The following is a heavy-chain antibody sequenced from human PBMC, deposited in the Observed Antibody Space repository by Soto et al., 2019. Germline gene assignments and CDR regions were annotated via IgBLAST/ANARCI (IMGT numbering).Heavy chain of an antibody. J-gene: IGHJ4*02. CDR3: ARDNSPYYYDSSGYLDY. D-gene: IGHD3-22*01. CDR2: INAGNGNT. Sequence: GASVKVSCKASGYIFTGCHRHWVRQAPGQRLEWMGWINAGNGNTNYSQKFQGRVTITRDTSASTAYMELSSLRSEDTAVYYCARDNSPYYYDSSGYLDYWGQGTLVTGSS. CDR1: GYIFTGCH. V-gene: IGHV1-3*01.